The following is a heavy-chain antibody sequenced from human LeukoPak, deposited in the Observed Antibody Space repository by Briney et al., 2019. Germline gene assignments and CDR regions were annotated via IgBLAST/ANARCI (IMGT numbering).Heavy chain of an antibody. J-gene: IGHJ4*02. CDR3: AKHTQLITPYYFDY. CDR1: GFTFSSCA. CDR2: ISGSGGST. D-gene: IGHD3-22*01. V-gene: IGHV3-23*01. Sequence: GGSLRLSCAASGFTFSSCAMSWVRQAPGKGLEWVSAISGSGGSTYYADSVKGRFTISRDNSKNTLYLQMSSLRAEDTAVYFCAKHTQLITPYYFDYWGQGTLVTVSS.